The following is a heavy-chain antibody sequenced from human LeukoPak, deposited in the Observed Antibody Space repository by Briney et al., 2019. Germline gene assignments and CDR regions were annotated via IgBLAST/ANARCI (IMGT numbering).Heavy chain of an antibody. CDR3: AKDRMGATAVFDS. Sequence: PGGSLRLSCAASGFTFSDYYMSWIRQAPGKGLEWVSYISSSSSYTNYADSVKGRFTISRDNAKNSLYLQMNNLRAEDTAIYYCAKDRMGATAVFDSWGQGTLVTVSS. CDR2: ISSSSSYT. J-gene: IGHJ4*02. D-gene: IGHD1-26*01. CDR1: GFTFSDYY. V-gene: IGHV3-11*05.